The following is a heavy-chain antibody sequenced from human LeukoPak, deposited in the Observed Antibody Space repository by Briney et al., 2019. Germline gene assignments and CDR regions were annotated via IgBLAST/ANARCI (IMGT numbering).Heavy chain of an antibody. Sequence: GGSLRLSCAASGFTLRSYAMSWVRQAAGRGLEWVASISGSGSTYYADSVKGRFTISRDDSKSTLFLQMNTLRPDDTAVYYCARDMVKGAPDYLDYWGQGTLVTVSS. CDR2: ISGSGST. V-gene: IGHV3-23*01. CDR3: ARDMVKGAPDYLDY. CDR1: GFTLRSYA. D-gene: IGHD3-10*01. J-gene: IGHJ4*02.